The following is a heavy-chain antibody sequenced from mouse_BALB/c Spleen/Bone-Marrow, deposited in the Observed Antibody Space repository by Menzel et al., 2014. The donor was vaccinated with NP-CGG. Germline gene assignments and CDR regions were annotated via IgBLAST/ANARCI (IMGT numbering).Heavy chain of an antibody. CDR1: GYTFTSYW. J-gene: IGHJ4*01. CDR2: INPTSGYT. Sequence: VQGVESGAELAKPGASVKMSCKASGYTFTSYWMHWVKQRPGQGLEWIGYINPTSGYTEYNQKFKDKATLTADKSSSTAYMQLGSLTSEDSAVYYCATGYYAMDSWGQGSSVTVSS. CDR3: ATGYYAMDS. V-gene: IGHV1-7*01.